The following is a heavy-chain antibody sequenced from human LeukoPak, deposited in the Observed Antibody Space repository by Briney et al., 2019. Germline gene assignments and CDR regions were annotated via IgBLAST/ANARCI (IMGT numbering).Heavy chain of an antibody. J-gene: IGHJ2*01. V-gene: IGHV4-59*08. CDR2: IYYSGAT. D-gene: IGHD3-10*01. CDR1: TGSISGYY. CDR3: ARVMVRGVSDWYFDL. Sequence: PSETLSLTCAVSTGSISGYYWSWVRQSPGRGREWLGYIYYSGATSYNPSLRGRIPISLDTSKNQFSLRLTSVTAADTAVYYCARVMVRGVSDWYFDLWGRGTLVTVSS.